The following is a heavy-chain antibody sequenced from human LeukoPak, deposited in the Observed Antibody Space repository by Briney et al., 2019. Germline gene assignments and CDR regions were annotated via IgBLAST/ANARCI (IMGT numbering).Heavy chain of an antibody. CDR1: GYTFTSYA. CDR3: AKKPHTSSNSYRGRANNWFDP. CDR2: ISTNTGNP. V-gene: IGHV7-4-1*02. Sequence: EASVKVSCKASGYTFTSYAMNWVRQAPGQGLEWMGWISTNTGNPTYAQGFTRRFVFSLDTSVSTAWLQISGLKAEDTAVYYCAKKPHTSSNSYRGRANNWFDPWGQGTLVTVSS. D-gene: IGHD6-13*01. J-gene: IGHJ5*02.